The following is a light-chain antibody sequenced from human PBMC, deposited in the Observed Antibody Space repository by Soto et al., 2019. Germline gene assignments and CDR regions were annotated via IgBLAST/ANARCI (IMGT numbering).Light chain of an antibody. CDR2: GAS. J-gene: IGKJ1*01. CDR3: QQYGTSPWT. CDR1: QSVSSTY. V-gene: IGKV3-20*01. Sequence: EIVLTQSPGTLSLSPGERATLSCRASQSVSSTYLAWYQQKPGLAPRLVIYGASSRASGIPDRFSGSASGTDFSLTISRLEPEDFAVYYCQQYGTSPWTFGQGTKVEIK.